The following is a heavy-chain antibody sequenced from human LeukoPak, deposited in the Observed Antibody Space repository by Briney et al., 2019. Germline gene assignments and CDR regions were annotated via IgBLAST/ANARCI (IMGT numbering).Heavy chain of an antibody. CDR1: GGSIGSYY. D-gene: IGHD3-3*01. V-gene: IGHV4-59*01. CDR2: IYYSGST. Sequence: SETLSLTCTVSGGSIGSYYWSWIRQPPGKGLEWIGYIYYSGSTNHNPSLKSRVTISVDTSKNQFSLKLSSVTAADTAVYYCARAPWGRSDFWSGHPYYFDYWGQGTLVTVSS. J-gene: IGHJ4*02. CDR3: ARAPWGRSDFWSGHPYYFDY.